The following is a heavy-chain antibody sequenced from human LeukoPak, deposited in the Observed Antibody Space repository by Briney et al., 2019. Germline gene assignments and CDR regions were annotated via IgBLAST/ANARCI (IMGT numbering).Heavy chain of an antibody. J-gene: IGHJ4*02. CDR1: GGSFSIYY. CDR3: ARIDGDLLDS. CDR2: VYYTGST. V-gene: IGHV4-59*08. Sequence: LSETLSLTCSVSGGSFSIYYWTWIRQPPRKGLEYIGYVYYTGSTIYNPSLQSRVAISIDTSKNQFSLKLRSVTAADTAVYFCARIDGDLLDSWGQGTLVAVSS. D-gene: IGHD4-17*01.